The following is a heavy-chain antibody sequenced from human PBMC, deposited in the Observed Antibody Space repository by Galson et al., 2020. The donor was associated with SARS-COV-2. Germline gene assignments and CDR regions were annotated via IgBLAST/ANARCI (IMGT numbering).Heavy chain of an antibody. CDR3: ARDFLGFGELFPLPDY. V-gene: IGHV3-33*01. J-gene: IGHJ4*02. Sequence: GESLKISCAASGFTFSSYGMHWVRQAPGKGLEWVAVIWYDGSNKYYADSVKGRFTISRDNSKNTLYLQMNSLRAEDTAVYYCARDFLGFGELFPLPDYWGQGTLVTVSS. CDR2: IWYDGSNK. CDR1: GFTFSSYG. D-gene: IGHD3-10*01.